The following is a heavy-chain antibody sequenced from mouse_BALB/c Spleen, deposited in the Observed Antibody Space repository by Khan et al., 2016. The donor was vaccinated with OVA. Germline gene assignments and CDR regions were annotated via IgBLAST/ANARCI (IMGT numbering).Heavy chain of an antibody. CDR2: IYPGNSDT. Sequence: EVELVESGTVLARPGASVKMSCKASGYSFTSYWMYWIKQRPGQGLEWIGGIYPGNSDTSYNQKFKGKAKLTAGTSASTAYMEFSSLTNEDSAVYYCTRGGYSSFAYWGQGTLVTVSA. CDR3: TRGGYSSFAY. D-gene: IGHD1-3*01. V-gene: IGHV1-5*01. CDR1: GYSFTSYW. J-gene: IGHJ3*01.